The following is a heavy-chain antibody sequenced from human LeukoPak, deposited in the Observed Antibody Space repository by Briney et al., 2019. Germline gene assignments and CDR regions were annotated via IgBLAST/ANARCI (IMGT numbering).Heavy chain of an antibody. V-gene: IGHV4-34*01. J-gene: IGHJ4*02. CDR1: GGSFSGYY. D-gene: IGHD4-17*01. Sequence: SETLSLTCAVYGGSFSGYYWSWIRQPPGKGLEWIGEINHSGSTNYNPSLKSRVTISVDTSKNQFSLKLSSVTAADTAVYYCARADILATVTTTVPFFDYWGQGTLVTVSS. CDR3: ARADILATVTTTVPFFDY. CDR2: INHSGST.